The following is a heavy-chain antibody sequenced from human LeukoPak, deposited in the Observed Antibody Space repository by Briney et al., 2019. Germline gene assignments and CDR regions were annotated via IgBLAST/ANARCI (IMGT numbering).Heavy chain of an antibody. CDR2: IYSAATT. CDR3: ASYGGNSDFDY. CDR1: GFIVSSHY. V-gene: IGHV3-53*01. J-gene: IGHJ4*02. D-gene: IGHD4-23*01. Sequence: GGSLTLFCSASGFIVSSHYKSWVRQAPGEGLEGVSVIYSAATTHFADSVKGRFTTSRHNSRNTLYLQMNTLRAEDTAVYYCASYGGNSDFDYWGQGTLVTVSS.